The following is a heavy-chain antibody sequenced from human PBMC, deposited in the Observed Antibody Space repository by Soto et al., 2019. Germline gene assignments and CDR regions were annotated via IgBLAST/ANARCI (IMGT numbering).Heavy chain of an antibody. CDR1: GGSISSGGHY. Sequence: SETLSLTCTVSGGSISSGGHYWSWIRQHPGKGLEWIGYIYYSGSTYYNPSLKSRVTISVDTSKNQFSLKLSSVTAADTAVYYFARADTAMGGYYWGQGTLVTVSS. CDR2: IYYSGST. J-gene: IGHJ4*02. CDR3: ARADTAMGGYY. D-gene: IGHD5-18*01. V-gene: IGHV4-31*03.